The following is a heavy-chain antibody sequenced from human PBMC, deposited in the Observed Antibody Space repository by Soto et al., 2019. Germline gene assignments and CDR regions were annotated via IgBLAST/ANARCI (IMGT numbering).Heavy chain of an antibody. V-gene: IGHV3-30*18. CDR2: ISYDGSNK. J-gene: IGHJ4*02. CDR3: AKPDIVVVVAARPLDY. Sequence: GGSLRLSCAASGFTFSSYCMHWVRQAPGKGLEWVAVISYDGSNKYYADSVKGRFTISRDNSKNTLYLQMNSLRAEDTAVYYCAKPDIVVVVAARPLDYWGQGTLVTVSS. CDR1: GFTFSSYC. D-gene: IGHD2-15*01.